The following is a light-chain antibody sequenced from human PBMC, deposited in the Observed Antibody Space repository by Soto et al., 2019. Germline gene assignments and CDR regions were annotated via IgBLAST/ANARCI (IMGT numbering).Light chain of an antibody. Sequence: DIQMTQSPSTLSASVGDRVTITCRASQSISNWLAWYQQKPGKAPKLLIYKASSLESGVPSRFSGSGSGTEFTLTISSLQPDDFATYYCQQYNSLMYTFGQGTKVDIK. V-gene: IGKV1-5*03. CDR2: KAS. CDR1: QSISNW. J-gene: IGKJ2*01. CDR3: QQYNSLMYT.